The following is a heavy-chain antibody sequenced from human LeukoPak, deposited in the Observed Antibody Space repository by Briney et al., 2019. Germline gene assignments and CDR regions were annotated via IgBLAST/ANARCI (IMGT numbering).Heavy chain of an antibody. Sequence: PGRSLRLSCAAFGFTFSSYGMHWVRQAPGKGLEWVAVISYDGSYKYYADSVKGRFTISRDNSKNTLYLQMNSLRAEDTAVYYCAKVGDYGDYALDYWGQGTLVTVSS. CDR1: GFTFSSYG. CDR2: ISYDGSYK. V-gene: IGHV3-30*18. D-gene: IGHD4-17*01. CDR3: AKVGDYGDYALDY. J-gene: IGHJ4*02.